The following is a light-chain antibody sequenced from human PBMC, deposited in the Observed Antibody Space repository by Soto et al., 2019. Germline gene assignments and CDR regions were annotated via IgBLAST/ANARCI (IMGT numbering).Light chain of an antibody. CDR1: SSNIGAGYD. V-gene: IGLV1-40*01. CDR2: GNS. Sequence: QSVLTQPPSVSGAPGQRVTISCTESSSNIGAGYDVHWYQQLPGTAPKLLIYGNSNRPSGVPDRFSGSKSGTSASLAITGLQAEEEADYYCQSYDSSLSGWVLGGGTKLTVL. J-gene: IGLJ3*02. CDR3: QSYDSSLSGWV.